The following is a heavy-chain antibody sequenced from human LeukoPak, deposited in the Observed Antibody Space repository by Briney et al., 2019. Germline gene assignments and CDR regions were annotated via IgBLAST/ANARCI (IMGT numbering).Heavy chain of an antibody. Sequence: GGSLRLSCAASGFSFSSYTMNWVRQAPGRGLEWVSIISSSSSYIYYADSVKGRFTISRDNAKNALYLQMNSLRVEDTAVYYCARDGRCGGDCYASWGQGTLVTVSS. J-gene: IGHJ4*02. D-gene: IGHD2-21*02. CDR1: GFSFSSYT. CDR2: ISSSSSYI. V-gene: IGHV3-21*01. CDR3: ARDGRCGGDCYAS.